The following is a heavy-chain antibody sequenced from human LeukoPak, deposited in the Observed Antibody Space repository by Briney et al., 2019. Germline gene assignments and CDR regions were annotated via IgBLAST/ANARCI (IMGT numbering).Heavy chain of an antibody. V-gene: IGHV3-23*01. CDR3: AKDIGYCSSTSCPGAFDI. CDR2: ISGSGDNT. J-gene: IGHJ3*02. CDR1: GFTFSSYA. D-gene: IGHD2-2*01. Sequence: GGSLRLSCAASGFTFSSYAMSWVRQAPGKGLEWVSAISGSGDNTYYADSVKGRFTISRDNSKNTLYLQMNSLRAEDTAVYYCAKDIGYCSSTSCPGAFDIWGQGTMVTVSS.